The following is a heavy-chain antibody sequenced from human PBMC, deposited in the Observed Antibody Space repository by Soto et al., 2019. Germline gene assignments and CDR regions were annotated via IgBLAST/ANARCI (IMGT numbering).Heavy chain of an antibody. Sequence: ASVKVSCKVSGYTLTELSMHWVRQAPGKGLEWMGGFDPEDGETIYAQKFQGRVTMTEDTSTDTAYMELSSLRSEDTAVYYCATTTLHLAAAGKGPYYYYYGMDVWGQGTTVTVSS. D-gene: IGHD6-13*01. CDR3: ATTTLHLAAAGKGPYYYYYGMDV. CDR2: FDPEDGET. V-gene: IGHV1-24*01. CDR1: GYTLTELS. J-gene: IGHJ6*02.